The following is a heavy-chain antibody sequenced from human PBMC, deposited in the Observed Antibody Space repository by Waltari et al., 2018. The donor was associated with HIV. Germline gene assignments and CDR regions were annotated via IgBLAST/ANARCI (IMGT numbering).Heavy chain of an antibody. J-gene: IGHJ6*02. D-gene: IGHD3-10*01. V-gene: IGHV4-59*02. CDR2: MSNSVTP. CDR3: ARLNFGRSGSYSDSSYYGIDF. Sequence: QVQLQESGPRLVKPSETRSLTRTGSGGCVSSYHGGGKRKTPGKGLEWLGYMSNSVTPSYTPSLQCLLTLSEATSNNPFSLTLTSVTTADTAVYYCARLNFGRSGSYSDSSYYGIDFWGPGPTVTVSS. CDR1: GGCVSSYH.